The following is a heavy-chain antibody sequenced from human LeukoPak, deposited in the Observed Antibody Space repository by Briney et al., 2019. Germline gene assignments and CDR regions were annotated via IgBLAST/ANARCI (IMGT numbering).Heavy chain of an antibody. V-gene: IGHV4-39*07. CDR3: ARDFGVGYYYYMDV. D-gene: IGHD3-16*01. J-gene: IGHJ6*03. Sequence: PSETLSLTCTVSGGSVSSSHYWGWIRQPPGKGLEWIGSIYYGGSTYYNASLRSRVTTSVDTSKNQFSLKLSSVTAADTAVYYCARDFGVGYYYYMDVWGKGTTVTVSS. CDR2: IYYGGST. CDR1: GGSVSSSHY.